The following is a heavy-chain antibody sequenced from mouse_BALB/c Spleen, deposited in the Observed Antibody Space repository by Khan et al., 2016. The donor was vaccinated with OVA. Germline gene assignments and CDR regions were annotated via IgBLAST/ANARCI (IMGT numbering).Heavy chain of an antibody. CDR2: ISSDGDYT. J-gene: IGHJ3*01. Sequence: EVQLVESGGGLVKPGGSLKLSCAVSGFSFSTFAMSWVSQNPAKRLEWVATISSDGDYTFYPDIVTSRFTISRDNAKNTRYLHMVSLRSEDTAMYYCARSPYGNFAYWGQGTLVTVAA. V-gene: IGHV5-9-3*01. CDR1: GFSFSTFA. D-gene: IGHD2-1*01. CDR3: ARSPYGNFAY.